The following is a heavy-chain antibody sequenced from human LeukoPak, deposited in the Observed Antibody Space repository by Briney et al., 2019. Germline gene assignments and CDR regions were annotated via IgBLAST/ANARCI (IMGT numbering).Heavy chain of an antibody. D-gene: IGHD3-16*02. V-gene: IGHV3-30*01. CDR3: ARGRRGMITFRGVIGPYYFDY. Sequence: GSLRLSCAASGFTFSSYAMHWVRQAPGKGLEGVAVISYDGSNKYYADSVKGRFTISRDNSKNTLYLQMNSLRAEDTAVYYCARGRRGMITFRGVIGPYYFDYWGQGTLVTVSS. CDR1: GFTFSSYA. CDR2: ISYDGSNK. J-gene: IGHJ4*02.